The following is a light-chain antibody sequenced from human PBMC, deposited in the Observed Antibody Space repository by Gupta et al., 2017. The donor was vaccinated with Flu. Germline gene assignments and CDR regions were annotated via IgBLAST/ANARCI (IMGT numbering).Light chain of an antibody. V-gene: IGKV3-15*01. Sequence: EIVMTQSPASLSVSPGERATLSCRASQSVNSNLAWYQQKPGQAPRLLIYGASTRATDIPARFSGTGSGTEFTLTITSLQSEDFAVYYCQQYDTWLPITFGQGTRLEI. CDR2: GAS. J-gene: IGKJ5*01. CDR3: QQYDTWLPIT. CDR1: QSVNSN.